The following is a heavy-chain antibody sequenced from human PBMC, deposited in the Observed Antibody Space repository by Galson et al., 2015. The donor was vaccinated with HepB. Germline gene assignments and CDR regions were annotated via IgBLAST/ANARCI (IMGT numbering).Heavy chain of an antibody. D-gene: IGHD6-19*01. V-gene: IGHV3-74*01. J-gene: IGHJ3*02. CDR1: RFTLSAYW. CDR2: INSDGSRR. Sequence: SLRLSCAASRFTLSAYWMHWVRQVPGKGLVWISRINSDGSRRNYADSVKGRFTISTDNAKNTLYLEMNSLRAEDTALYHCARAVAGTRNAFEIWGQGTMVTVSS. CDR3: ARAVAGTRNAFEI.